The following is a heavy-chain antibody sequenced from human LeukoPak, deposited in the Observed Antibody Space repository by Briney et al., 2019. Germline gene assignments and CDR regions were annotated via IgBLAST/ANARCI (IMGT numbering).Heavy chain of an antibody. Sequence: GGSLRLSCAASGFTLSGDWMHWVRQAPGKGLVLVARINSDGRSISYADSVKGRFTISRDNAKNTLYLQMSSLRGEDTAAYFCASEKSTAFDIWGQGTMVTVSS. CDR1: GFTLSGDW. V-gene: IGHV3-74*01. J-gene: IGHJ3*02. CDR3: ASEKSTAFDI. CDR2: INSDGRSI.